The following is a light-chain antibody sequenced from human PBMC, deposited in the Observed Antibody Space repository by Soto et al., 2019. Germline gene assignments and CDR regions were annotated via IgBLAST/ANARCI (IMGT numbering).Light chain of an antibody. CDR3: QQYSSWLWT. CDR2: GAS. Sequence: ETVMTQSPATLSVSPGERATLSCRASQSVSSNLAWYQQKPGQAPRLLIYGASSRATGIPERFSGSGSGTEFTLTIASLQSEDFAVYYCQQYSSWLWTFGQGTKVDIK. CDR1: QSVSSN. V-gene: IGKV3D-15*01. J-gene: IGKJ1*01.